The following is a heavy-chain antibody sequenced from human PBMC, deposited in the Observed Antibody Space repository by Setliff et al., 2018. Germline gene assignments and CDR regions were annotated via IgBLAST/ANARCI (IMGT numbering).Heavy chain of an antibody. J-gene: IGHJ4*02. CDR3: ARGRNTAARLLDS. CDR1: GGTFSDYH. Sequence: PSETLSLTCAAYGGTFSDYHWTWIRQSPEKGLEWIGEINHRGSTNYNPSLKSRVTISIDTSKDQFSLKLISMTAADTAVYYCARGRNTAARLLDSWGQGTMVTVSS. V-gene: IGHV4-34*01. CDR2: INHRGST. D-gene: IGHD6-6*01.